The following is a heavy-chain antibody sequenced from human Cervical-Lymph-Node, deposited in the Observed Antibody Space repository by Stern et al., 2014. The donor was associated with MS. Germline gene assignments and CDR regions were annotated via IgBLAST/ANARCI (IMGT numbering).Heavy chain of an antibody. Sequence: MQLVESGGGLVHPGRSLRLSCAASGFTFSSYGFHWVRQAPGKGLEWVAYADSVKGRFTISRDKSKNTLYLQMNSLRAEDTALYFCAKDKYSGSYPLGLDSWGQGTLVTVSS. CDR1: GFTFSSYG. D-gene: IGHD1-26*01. CDR3: AKDKYSGSYPLGLDS. J-gene: IGHJ5*01. V-gene: IGHV3-30*18.